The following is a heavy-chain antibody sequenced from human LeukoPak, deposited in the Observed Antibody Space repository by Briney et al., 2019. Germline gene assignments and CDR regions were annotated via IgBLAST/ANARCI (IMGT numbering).Heavy chain of an antibody. D-gene: IGHD3-22*01. CDR1: GYTFTSYY. Sequence: ASVKVSCKASGYTFTSYYIHWVRQAPGQGLEWMGIINPSGGSTSYAQKFQGRVSMTRDTSTSTVYMELSSLRSEDTAVYYCASAPYDSSGYYQNFDYWGQGTLVTVSS. CDR2: INPSGGST. J-gene: IGHJ4*02. V-gene: IGHV1-46*01. CDR3: ASAPYDSSGYYQNFDY.